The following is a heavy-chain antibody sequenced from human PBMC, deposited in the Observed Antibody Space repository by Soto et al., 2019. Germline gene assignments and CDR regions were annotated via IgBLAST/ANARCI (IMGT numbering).Heavy chain of an antibody. V-gene: IGHV4-28*01. CDR3: ARNSGSYYRWFDP. Sequence: SETLSLTCAVSGYSIGSSNWWGWVRRPPGKGLEWIGYIYYSGTTYYNPSLKSRVTMSVDTSKNQFSLKLNSVTAADTAVYYCARNSGSYYRWFDPWGQGTLVTVSS. J-gene: IGHJ5*01. CDR1: GYSIGSSNW. D-gene: IGHD1-26*01. CDR2: IYYSGTT.